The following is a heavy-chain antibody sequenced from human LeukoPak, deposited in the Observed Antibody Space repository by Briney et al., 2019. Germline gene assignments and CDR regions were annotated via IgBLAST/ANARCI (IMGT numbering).Heavy chain of an antibody. CDR2: ISSSATNI. CDR1: GFSFSSYG. J-gene: IGHJ3*02. D-gene: IGHD1-26*01. CDR3: VKEGSYDALEI. V-gene: IGHV3-48*03. Sequence: GGSLRLSCAASGFSFSSYGMSWVRLAPGKGLEWVSHISSSATNIYYADSVKGRFTISRDNAKNSLYLQTNSLRAEDTAVYYCVKEGSYDALEICGQGTMVTVSS.